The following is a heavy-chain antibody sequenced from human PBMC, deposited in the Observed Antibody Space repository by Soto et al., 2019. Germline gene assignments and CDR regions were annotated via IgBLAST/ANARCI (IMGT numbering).Heavy chain of an antibody. Sequence: QVQLVESGGGVVQPGRSLRLSCAASGFSFSSYGMHWVRQAPGKGLEGVAMISYDGTDEYYADSVKGRFTISRDNSNNAVYLQMNSLRAEDTAVYYCAKQEYDWNDHFDYWGKGTQVTVSS. CDR3: AKQEYDWNDHFDY. CDR1: GFSFSSYG. CDR2: ISYDGTDE. J-gene: IGHJ4*02. D-gene: IGHD1-20*01. V-gene: IGHV3-30*18.